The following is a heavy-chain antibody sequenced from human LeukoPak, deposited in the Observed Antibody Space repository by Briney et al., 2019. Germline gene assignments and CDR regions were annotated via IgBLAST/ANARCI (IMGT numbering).Heavy chain of an antibody. V-gene: IGHV3-23*01. CDR2: ISGSGGST. J-gene: IGHJ5*02. CDR1: GFTFSSYG. D-gene: IGHD3-9*01. CDR3: ARHSDDWLLENNWFDP. Sequence: PGGSLRLSCAASGFTFSSYGMNWVRQAPGKGLEWVSGISGSGGSTYYADSVKGRFTISRDNSKNTLYLQMNSLRAEDTAVYYCARHSDDWLLENNWFDPWGQGTLVTVSS.